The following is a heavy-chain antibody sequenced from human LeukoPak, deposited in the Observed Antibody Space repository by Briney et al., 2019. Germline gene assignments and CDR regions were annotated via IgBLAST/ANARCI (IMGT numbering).Heavy chain of an antibody. CDR1: GFTFSSYE. CDR3: ARGVYYYDSSADEH. Sequence: GGSLRLSCAASGFTFSSYEMNWVRQAPGKGLEWVSYISSSGSTIYYADSVKGRFTISRDNAKNSLYLQMNSLRAEDTAVYYCARGVYYYDSSADEHCGQGTLVTVSS. V-gene: IGHV3-48*03. J-gene: IGHJ1*01. CDR2: ISSSGSTI. D-gene: IGHD3-22*01.